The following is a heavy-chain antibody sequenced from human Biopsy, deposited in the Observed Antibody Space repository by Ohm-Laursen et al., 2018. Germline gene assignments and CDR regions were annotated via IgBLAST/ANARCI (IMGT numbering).Heavy chain of an antibody. CDR3: TGRYDIGAYGVDV. CDR1: GFNFRDYN. CDR2: ISSSGATT. Sequence: SLRLSCAASGFNFRDYNMNWIRQAPGKGLEWISHISSSGATTYYGDVVRGRFTISRDNDKNSLFLQMNSLRADDTAVYYCTGRYDIGAYGVDVWGQGTTVIVSS. D-gene: IGHD3-9*01. J-gene: IGHJ6*02. V-gene: IGHV3-11*01.